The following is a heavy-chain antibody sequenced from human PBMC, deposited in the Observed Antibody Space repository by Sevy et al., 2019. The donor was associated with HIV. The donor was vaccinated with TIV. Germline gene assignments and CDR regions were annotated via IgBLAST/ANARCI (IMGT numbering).Heavy chain of an antibody. CDR2: IDTRGDT. CDR3: ARDVAIRGVFPTFYYHYYMDV. V-gene: IGHV4-4*07. CDR1: GASISNYY. Sequence: SETLSLTCTVSGASISNYYWSWIRQPAGKGLEWIGRIDTRGDTHYNPSLKGRVTLSLDTSQKHFSLKLTSVIAADTSVYYCARDVAIRGVFPTFYYHYYMDVWGKGTTVTGSS. J-gene: IGHJ6*03. D-gene: IGHD3-10*01.